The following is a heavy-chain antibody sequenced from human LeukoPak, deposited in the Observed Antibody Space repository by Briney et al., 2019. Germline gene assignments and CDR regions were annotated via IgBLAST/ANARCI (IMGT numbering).Heavy chain of an antibody. J-gene: IGHJ4*02. CDR3: ARHGYCSGGSCYWDY. Sequence: SETLSLTCTVSGGSIRPLYWSWIRRPPGKGLEWIAYIYYSGSTRYNPSLKSRVAISVDTSNNQVSLKLSSVTAADTAVYYWARHGYCSGGSCYWDYWGQGTLVTVSS. CDR2: IYYSGST. CDR1: GGSIRPLY. D-gene: IGHD2-15*01. V-gene: IGHV4-59*08.